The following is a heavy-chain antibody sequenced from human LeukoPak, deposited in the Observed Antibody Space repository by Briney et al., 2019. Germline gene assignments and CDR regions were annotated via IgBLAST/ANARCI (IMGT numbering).Heavy chain of an antibody. D-gene: IGHD2-15*01. CDR2: IIPIFGTA. CDR3: ARERPRKYCSGGSCPIDY. V-gene: IGHV1-69*05. Sequence: SVKVSCKASGGTFSSYAISWVRQASGQGLEWMGRIIPIFGTANYAQKFQGRVTITTDESTSTAYMELSSLRSEDTAVYYCARERPRKYCSGGSCPIDYWGQGTLVTVSS. CDR1: GGTFSSYA. J-gene: IGHJ4*02.